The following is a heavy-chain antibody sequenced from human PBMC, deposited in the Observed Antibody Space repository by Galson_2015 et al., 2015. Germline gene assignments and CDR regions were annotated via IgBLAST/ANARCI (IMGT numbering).Heavy chain of an antibody. CDR3: AREESYDILTGYPVNYFDY. Sequence: SLRLSCAASGFTFSSYSMNWVRQAPGKGLEWVSYISSSSSTIYYADSVKGRFTISRDNAKNSLYLQMNSLRDEDTAVYYCAREESYDILTGYPVNYFDYWGQGTLVTVSS. CDR1: GFTFSSYS. J-gene: IGHJ4*02. V-gene: IGHV3-48*02. D-gene: IGHD3-9*01. CDR2: ISSSSSTI.